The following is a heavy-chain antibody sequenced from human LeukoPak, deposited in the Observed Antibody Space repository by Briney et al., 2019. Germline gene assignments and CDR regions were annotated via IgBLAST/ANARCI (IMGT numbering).Heavy chain of an antibody. J-gene: IGHJ6*03. CDR1: GGSISSYY. CDR3: ARESIVVVPAAVRGPSAGYMDV. D-gene: IGHD2-2*01. Sequence: SETLSLTCTVSGGSISSYYWSWIRQPPGKGLEWIGYIYYSESTNYNPSLKSRVTISVDTSKNQFSLKLSSVTAADTAVYYCARESIVVVPAAVRGPSAGYMDVWGKGTTVTVSS. CDR2: IYYSEST. V-gene: IGHV4-59*01.